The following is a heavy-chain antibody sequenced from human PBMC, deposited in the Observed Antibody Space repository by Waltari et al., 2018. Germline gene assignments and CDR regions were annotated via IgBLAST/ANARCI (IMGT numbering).Heavy chain of an antibody. Sequence: EVQLVQSGAEVKKPGESLKISCKGSGYSFITYWIGWVRQMPGKGRESMGIIYPGDSETRFNPSFQGQVTISVDKSITTAYLQWSSLKASDTAMYYCARRERGDGYTGAFDVWGQGTMVTVSS. CDR3: ARRERGDGYTGAFDV. J-gene: IGHJ3*01. D-gene: IGHD5-12*01. V-gene: IGHV5-51*01. CDR1: GYSFITYW. CDR2: IYPGDSET.